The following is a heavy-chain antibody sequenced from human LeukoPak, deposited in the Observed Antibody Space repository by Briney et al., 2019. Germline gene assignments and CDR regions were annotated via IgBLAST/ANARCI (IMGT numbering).Heavy chain of an antibody. CDR3: ARGPTPRSTDWYSSGSTTPYDY. CDR1: GYTFTGYY. J-gene: IGHJ4*02. Sequence: GASAKVSCKASGYTFTGYYMHWVRQAPGQGLEWMGWINPNSGGTIYAQKFQGRVTLTRDTSIITAYMEFSRLKSDDTAIYYCARGPTPRSTDWYSSGSTTPYDYWGQGSLVTVSS. V-gene: IGHV1-2*02. CDR2: INPNSGGT. D-gene: IGHD6-19*01.